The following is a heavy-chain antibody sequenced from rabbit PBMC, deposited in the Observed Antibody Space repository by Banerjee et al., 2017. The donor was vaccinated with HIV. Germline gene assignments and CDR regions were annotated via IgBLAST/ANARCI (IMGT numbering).Heavy chain of an antibody. CDR1: GFSFSNGYV. Sequence: QEQLEESGGDLVKPEGSLTLTCTASGFSFSNGYVMCWVRQAPGKGLEWIACINTASGATVYATWAKGRFTISKASWTTVTLQMTSLTAADTASYFCARGGVASTGYTFAFDPWGPGTLVTVS. V-gene: IGHV1S45*01. D-gene: IGHD1-1*01. J-gene: IGHJ2*01. CDR3: ARGGVASTGYTFAFDP. CDR2: INTASGAT.